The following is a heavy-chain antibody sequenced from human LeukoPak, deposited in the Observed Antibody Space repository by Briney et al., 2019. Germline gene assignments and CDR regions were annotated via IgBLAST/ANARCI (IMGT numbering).Heavy chain of an antibody. J-gene: IGHJ4*02. CDR1: GGSISSGGYY. Sequence: SETLSLTCTVSGGSISSGGYYWSWVRQHPGKGLEWIGYIYYSGSTYYNPSLKSRVTISVDTSKNQFSLKLSSVTAADTAVYYCARGGYDYAFPWWSQPWEDNYSDYWGQGTLVTVSS. CDR3: ARGGYDYAFPWWSQPWEDNYSDY. V-gene: IGHV4-31*03. D-gene: IGHD3-16*01. CDR2: IYYSGST.